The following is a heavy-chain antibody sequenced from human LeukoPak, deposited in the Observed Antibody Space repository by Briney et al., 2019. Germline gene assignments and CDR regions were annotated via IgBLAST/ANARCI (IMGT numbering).Heavy chain of an antibody. CDR2: IKQDGSEK. CDR1: GFTFSSYW. D-gene: IGHD3-16*01. J-gene: IGHJ4*02. CDR3: SKFGGGYIVDY. V-gene: IGHV3-7*01. Sequence: PGGSLRLSCAASGFTFSSYWMSWVRQAPGKGLEWVANIKQDGSEKYYVDSVKGRFTISRDNAKNSLYLQMNSLRAEDTALYYCSKFGGGYIVDYWGQGTLVTVSS.